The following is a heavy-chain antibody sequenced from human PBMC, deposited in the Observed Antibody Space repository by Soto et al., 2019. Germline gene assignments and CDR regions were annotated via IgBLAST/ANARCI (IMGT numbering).Heavy chain of an antibody. Sequence: PGGSLRLSCAASGFTFSSYAMSWVRQAPGKGLEWLAYITIVTGNTRYADSLRGRFTISADNAANSVFLHMNSLRDEDTAVYFCVRDRDLYRDMFHADLWGQGTLVTVSS. CDR2: ITIVTGNT. J-gene: IGHJ4*01. D-gene: IGHD1-26*01. CDR1: GFTFSSYA. CDR3: VRDRDLYRDMFHADL. V-gene: IGHV3-48*02.